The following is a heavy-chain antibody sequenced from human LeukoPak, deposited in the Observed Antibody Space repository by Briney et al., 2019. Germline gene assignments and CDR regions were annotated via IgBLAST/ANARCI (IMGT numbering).Heavy chain of an antibody. Sequence: ASVKVSCKASGGTFSSYAISWVRQAPGQGLEWMGGIIPIFGTANYAQKFQGRVTITADESTSTAYMELSSLRSEDTAVYYCARDYGYDFWSGYPTSPDYWGQGTLVTVSS. J-gene: IGHJ4*02. D-gene: IGHD3-3*01. CDR1: GGTFSSYA. CDR3: ARDYGYDFWSGYPTSPDY. V-gene: IGHV1-69*13. CDR2: IIPIFGTA.